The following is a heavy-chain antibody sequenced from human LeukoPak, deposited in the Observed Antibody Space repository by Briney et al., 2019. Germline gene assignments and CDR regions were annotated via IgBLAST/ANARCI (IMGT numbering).Heavy chain of an antibody. Sequence: PGESLRLSCAASGFTFSSYEFKWVRQAPGKGLDWLSYISRSGGTTDYADSVKGRFTISRDNTKNSVYLQINSLRDEDTAIYYCARRTPFEGMDVWGQGTTVTVSS. D-gene: IGHD3-16*01. CDR2: ISRSGGTT. CDR1: GFTFSSYE. V-gene: IGHV3-48*03. J-gene: IGHJ6*02. CDR3: ARRTPFEGMDV.